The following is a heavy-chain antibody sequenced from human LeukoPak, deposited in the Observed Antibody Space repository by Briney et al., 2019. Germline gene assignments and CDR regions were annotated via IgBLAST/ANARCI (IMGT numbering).Heavy chain of an antibody. CDR2: ISGSGGST. CDR3: EKAPNYDFWTGPGFDY. D-gene: IGHD3-3*01. V-gene: IGHV3-23*01. J-gene: IGHJ4*02. Sequence: GGSLRLSCAASGFSFRSYAMTWVRQAPGKGLEWVSLISGSGGSTYYADSVKGRFTISRDTSKSTLYLQMNSLRAEDTAVYYCEKAPNYDFWTGPGFDYWGQGTLVTVSS. CDR1: GFSFRSYA.